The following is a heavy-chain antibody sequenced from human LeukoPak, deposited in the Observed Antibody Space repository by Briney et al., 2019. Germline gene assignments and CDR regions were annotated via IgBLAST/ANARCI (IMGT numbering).Heavy chain of an antibody. CDR2: INWNGGST. J-gene: IGHJ3*02. CDR3: ATRYYYDSSGYQLYDAFDI. V-gene: IGHV3-20*04. Sequence: GGSLRLSCAASGFTFSHYWMAWVRQAPGKWLEWVSGINWNGGSTGYADSVKGRFTISRDNAKNSLYLQMNSLRAEDTAVYYCATRYYYDSSGYQLYDAFDIWGQGTMVTVSS. D-gene: IGHD3-22*01. CDR1: GFTFSHYW.